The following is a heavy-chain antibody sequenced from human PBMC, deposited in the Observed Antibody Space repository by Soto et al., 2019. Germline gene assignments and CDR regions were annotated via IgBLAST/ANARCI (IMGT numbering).Heavy chain of an antibody. V-gene: IGHV3-7*03. CDR2: IKQDGSEK. CDR1: GFTFSSYW. Sequence: EVQLVESGGGLVQPGGSLRLSCAASGFTFSSYWMSWVRQAPGKGLEWVANIKQDGSEKYYVDSVKGRFTISRDNAKNSLYLQMNSLRAEDTAVYYCAREHREEQDYYYYYGMDVWGQGTTVTVSS. J-gene: IGHJ6*02. D-gene: IGHD1-1*01. CDR3: AREHREEQDYYYYYGMDV.